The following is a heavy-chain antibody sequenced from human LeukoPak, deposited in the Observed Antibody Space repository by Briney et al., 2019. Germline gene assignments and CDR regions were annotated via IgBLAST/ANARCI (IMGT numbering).Heavy chain of an antibody. D-gene: IGHD2/OR15-2a*01. V-gene: IGHV1-18*01. CDR1: GYTFTSYG. CDR3: ARPRAPVTRISSFDM. J-gene: IGHJ3*02. CDR2: ISAYNGNT. Sequence: ASVKVSYKASGYTFTSYGISWVRQAPGQGLEWMGWISAYNGNTNYAQKLQGRVTMTTDTSTSTAYMELRSLRSDDTAVYYCARPRAPVTRISSFDMWGQGTMVTVSS.